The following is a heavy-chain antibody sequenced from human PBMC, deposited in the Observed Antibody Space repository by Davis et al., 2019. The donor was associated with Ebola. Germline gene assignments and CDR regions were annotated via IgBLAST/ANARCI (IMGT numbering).Heavy chain of an antibody. CDR3: ARTDYNWNDDAFDI. V-gene: IGHV3-7*01. J-gene: IGHJ3*02. Sequence: PGGSLRLSCAASGFTFSSYWMSWVRQAPGKGLEWVANIKQDGSEKYYVDSVKGRFTISRDNAKNSLYLQMNSLRAEDTAVYYCARTDYNWNDDAFDIWGQGTMVTVSS. CDR1: GFTFSSYW. D-gene: IGHD1-1*01. CDR2: IKQDGSEK.